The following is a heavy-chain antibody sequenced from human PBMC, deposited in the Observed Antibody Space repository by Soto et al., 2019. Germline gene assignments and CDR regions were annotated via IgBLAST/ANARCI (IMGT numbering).Heavy chain of an antibody. J-gene: IGHJ6*02. CDR3: ARDPTEWDETRGKYYYGMDV. V-gene: IGHV1-69*01. CDR1: GGTFRNYA. CDR2: IIPLFGTA. Sequence: QVQLVQSGAEVKKPGSSVTVSCTTSGGTFRNYAISWVRQAPGQGLEWMGGIIPLFGTANYAQTFQGRVTITADESTTTAYMELSSLRSEDTAVYYCARDPTEWDETRGKYYYGMDVWGQGTTVTVSS. D-gene: IGHD1-26*01.